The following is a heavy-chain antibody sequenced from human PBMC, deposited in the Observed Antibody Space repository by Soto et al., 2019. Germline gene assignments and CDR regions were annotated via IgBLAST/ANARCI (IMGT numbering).Heavy chain of an antibody. V-gene: IGHV3-48*02. CDR2: ISSSSSTI. D-gene: IGHD2-15*01. CDR1: GFTFSSYS. J-gene: IGHJ4*02. Sequence: GSLRLSCAASGFTFSSYSMNWVRQAPGKGLEWVSYISSSSSTIYYADSVKGRFTISRDNAKNSLYLQMNSLRDEDTAVYYCARDLKRIRCSGGSCYPTAIFDYWGQGTLVTVSS. CDR3: ARDLKRIRCSGGSCYPTAIFDY.